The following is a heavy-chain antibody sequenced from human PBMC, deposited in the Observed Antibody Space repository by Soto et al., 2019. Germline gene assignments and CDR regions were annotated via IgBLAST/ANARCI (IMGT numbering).Heavy chain of an antibody. CDR1: GGSVSSGSYY. V-gene: IGHV4-61*01. D-gene: IGHD3-3*01. J-gene: IGHJ4*02. CDR3: ARGGSYYDFWSGYTVDY. Sequence: PSETLSLTCTVSGGSVSSGSYYWSWIRQPPGKGLEWIGYIYYSGSTNYNPSLKSRVTISVDTSKNQFSLKLSSVTAADTAVYYCARGGSYYDFWSGYTVDYWGQGTLVTVSS. CDR2: IYYSGST.